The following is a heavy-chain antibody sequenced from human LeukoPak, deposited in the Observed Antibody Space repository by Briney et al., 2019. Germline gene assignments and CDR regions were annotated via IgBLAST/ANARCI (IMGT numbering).Heavy chain of an antibody. Sequence: SETLSLTCTVTGGSISSGSYYWSWIRQPAGKGLEWIGRIYTSGSTNYNPSLKSRVTISVDTSKNQFSLKLSSVTAADTAVYYCARGIAAAGLHWFDPWGQGTLVTVSS. CDR1: GGSISSGSYY. CDR2: IYTSGST. D-gene: IGHD6-13*01. CDR3: ARGIAAAGLHWFDP. J-gene: IGHJ5*02. V-gene: IGHV4-61*02.